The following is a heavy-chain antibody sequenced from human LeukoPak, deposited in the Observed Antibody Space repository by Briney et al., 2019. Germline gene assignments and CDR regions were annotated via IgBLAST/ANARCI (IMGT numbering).Heavy chain of an antibody. CDR3: AKADCSSTICSFDC. Sequence: PGRSLRLSCAASGFTFDDYAMHWVRQVQGEGLEWVSGISWNSGNIGYADSVKGRFTISRDNAKNALYLQMNSLRAEDMALYYCAKADCSSTICSFDCWGQGTLVTVSS. CDR1: GFTFDDYA. D-gene: IGHD2-2*01. CDR2: ISWNSGNI. V-gene: IGHV3-9*03. J-gene: IGHJ4*02.